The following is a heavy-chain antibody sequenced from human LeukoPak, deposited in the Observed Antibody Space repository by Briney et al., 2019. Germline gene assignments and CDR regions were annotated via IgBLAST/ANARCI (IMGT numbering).Heavy chain of an antibody. V-gene: IGHV4-59*01. D-gene: IGHD3-22*01. CDR2: IYYSGST. Sequence: SETLSLTXTVSGGSISSYYWSWIRQPPGKGLECIRYIYYSGSTNYNPSLKSRVTISVDTSKNQFSLKLSSVTAADTAVYYCARRTYFYDSSGYYFDYWGQGTLVTVSS. CDR1: GGSISSYY. J-gene: IGHJ4*02. CDR3: ARRTYFYDSSGYYFDY.